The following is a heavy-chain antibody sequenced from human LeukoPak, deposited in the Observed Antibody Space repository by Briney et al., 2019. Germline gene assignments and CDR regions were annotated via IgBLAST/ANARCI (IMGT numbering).Heavy chain of an antibody. CDR1: GFTFSDHY. D-gene: IGHD3-10*01. J-gene: IGHJ5*02. CDR3: ASLYGSGKRWVDP. Sequence: SGGSLRLSCAASGFTFSDHYMDWVRQAPGKGPEWVGRTRNKANSYTTEYAASVKGRFTISRDDSKNSLYLQMNSLKTEDTAVYYCASLYGSGKRWVDPWGQGTLVTVSS. V-gene: IGHV3-72*01. CDR2: TRNKANSYTT.